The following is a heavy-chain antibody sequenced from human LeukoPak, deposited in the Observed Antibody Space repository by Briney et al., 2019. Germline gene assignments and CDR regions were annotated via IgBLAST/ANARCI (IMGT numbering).Heavy chain of an antibody. J-gene: IGHJ4*02. CDR3: ARSPSTIYYDGSGYNFDY. Sequence: GGSLRLSCAASGFTFSSYAMSWVRQAPGKGLEWVSAISGSGGSTYYADSVKGRFTISRDNSKNTLYLQMNSLRAEDTAVYYCARSPSTIYYDGSGYNFDYWGQGTLVTVSS. D-gene: IGHD3-22*01. V-gene: IGHV3-23*01. CDR1: GFTFSSYA. CDR2: ISGSGGST.